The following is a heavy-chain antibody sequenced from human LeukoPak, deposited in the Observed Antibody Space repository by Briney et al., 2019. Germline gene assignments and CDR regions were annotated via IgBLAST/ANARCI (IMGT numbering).Heavy chain of an antibody. V-gene: IGHV1-46*01. CDR2: INPSGART. CDR3: ARDPLGLSAALLDY. Sequence: ASVKVSSKVSTYTFTTYYMHCERQAPGQGLEWKGIINPSGARTSYAQKFQGRVTMTRDTSTSTVYMELSSLRSEDTAVYYCARDPLGLSAALLDYWGQGTLVTVSS. CDR1: TYTFTTYY. D-gene: IGHD2-15*01. J-gene: IGHJ4*02.